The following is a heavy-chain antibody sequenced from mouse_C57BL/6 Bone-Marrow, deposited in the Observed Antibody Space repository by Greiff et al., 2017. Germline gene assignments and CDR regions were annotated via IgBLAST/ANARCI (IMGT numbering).Heavy chain of an antibody. Sequence: QVQLQQSGAELVRPGTSVTVSCKASGYAFTNYLIAWVKQRPGQGLEWIGVINPGSGGTNYNEKFKGKATLTADKSSSTAYMQLSSLTSEDSAVYFGARSKNWDSWFAYWGQGTLVTVSA. CDR2: INPGSGGT. CDR1: GYAFTNYL. D-gene: IGHD4-1*01. V-gene: IGHV1-54*01. CDR3: ARSKNWDSWFAY. J-gene: IGHJ3*01.